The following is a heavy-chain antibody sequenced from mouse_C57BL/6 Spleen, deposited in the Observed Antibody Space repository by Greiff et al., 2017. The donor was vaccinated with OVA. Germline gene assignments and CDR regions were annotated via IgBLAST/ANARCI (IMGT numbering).Heavy chain of an antibody. V-gene: IGHV14-1*01. D-gene: IGHD2-5*01. Sequence: VQLKQSGAELVRPGASVKLSCTASGFNIKDYYMHWVKQRPEQGLEWIGRIDPEDGDTEYAPKFQGTATMTADTSSNTAYLQLSRLTSEDTAVYYCTKAYYSNYGYFDVWGTGTTVTVSS. CDR1: GFNIKDYY. CDR3: TKAYYSNYGYFDV. CDR2: IDPEDGDT. J-gene: IGHJ1*03.